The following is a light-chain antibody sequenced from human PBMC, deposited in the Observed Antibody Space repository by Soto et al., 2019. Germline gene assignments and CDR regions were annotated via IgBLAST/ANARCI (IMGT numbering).Light chain of an antibody. CDR2: EVI. J-gene: IGLJ3*02. CDR1: SSDVGDHYY. V-gene: IGLV2-8*01. CDR3: SSYGGNNNVV. Sequence: QSVLAQPPSASGSPGQSVTISCTGTSSDVGDHYYVSWYQQYPGKAPKLIIYEVIERSSGVPDRFSGSKSGNTASLTVSGLQAEDEADYYCSSYGGNNNVVFGGGTKVTVL.